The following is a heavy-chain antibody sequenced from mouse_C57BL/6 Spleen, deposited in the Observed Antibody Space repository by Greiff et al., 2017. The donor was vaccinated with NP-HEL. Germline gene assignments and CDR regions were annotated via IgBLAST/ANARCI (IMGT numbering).Heavy chain of an antibody. CDR3: ARDHYGSWFAY. Sequence: ESGPGLVKPSQSLSLTCSVTGYSITSGYYWNWIRQFPGNKLEWMGYISYDGSNNYNPSLKNRISITRDTSKNQFFLKLNSVTTEDTATYYCARDHYGSWFAYWGQGTLVTVSA. J-gene: IGHJ3*01. CDR1: GYSITSGYY. CDR2: ISYDGSN. V-gene: IGHV3-6*01. D-gene: IGHD2-2*01.